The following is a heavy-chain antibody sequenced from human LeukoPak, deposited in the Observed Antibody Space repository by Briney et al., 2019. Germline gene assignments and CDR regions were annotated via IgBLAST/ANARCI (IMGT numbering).Heavy chain of an antibody. V-gene: IGHV3-33*01. CDR3: AREESAYYREF. CDR1: GFTFSSYG. Sequence: GGSLRLSCAASGFTFSSYGMHWVRQAPGEGLEWVAVIYYDGSRRLYADSVKGRFTISRDDSKNTLFLEMNSLSAEDTAVYYCAREESAYYREFWGQGTLLTVSS. J-gene: IGHJ4*02. D-gene: IGHD3-3*01. CDR2: IYYDGSRR.